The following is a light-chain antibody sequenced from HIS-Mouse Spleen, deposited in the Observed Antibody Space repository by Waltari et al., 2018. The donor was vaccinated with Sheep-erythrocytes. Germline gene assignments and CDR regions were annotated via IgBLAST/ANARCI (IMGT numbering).Light chain of an antibody. Sequence: EIVLTQSPATLSLSPGERATISCRASQSVSSYLAWYQQKPGQAPRLLIYDASNLATGIPARFSGSGSGTDFTLTISSLEPEDFAVYYCQQRSNWYTFGQGTKLEIK. J-gene: IGKJ2*01. CDR1: QSVSSY. CDR3: QQRSNWYT. CDR2: DAS. V-gene: IGKV3-11*01.